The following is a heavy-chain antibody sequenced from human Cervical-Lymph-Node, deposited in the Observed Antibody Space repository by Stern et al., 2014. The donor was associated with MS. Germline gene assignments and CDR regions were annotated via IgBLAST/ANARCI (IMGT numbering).Heavy chain of an antibody. CDR2: FDPEDGEN. V-gene: IGHV1-24*01. J-gene: IGHJ6*02. D-gene: IGHD3-3*01. CDR1: GYTLTELS. CDR3: ATDRDDFRSGYSAPTKGYGLDV. Sequence: VHLVESGAEVKKPGASVKVSCKVSGYTLTELSMHWVLQAPGKGLEWMGGFDPEDGENIYAQKFQGRVTMTEDTSTDTAYMELSSLRSEDTAVYYCATDRDDFRSGYSAPTKGYGLDVWGQGTTVTVTS.